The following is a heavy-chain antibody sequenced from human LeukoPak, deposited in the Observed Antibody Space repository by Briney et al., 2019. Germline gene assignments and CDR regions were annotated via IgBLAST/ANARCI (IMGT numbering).Heavy chain of an antibody. CDR1: GFTFSSYG. CDR3: VKDQSYNWNQEHFDY. Sequence: PGRSLRLSCAASGFTFSSYGMHWVRQAPGKGLEWVAVIWYDGSNKYYADSVKGRFTISRDNAKNSLYLQMNSLIIEDTALYYCVKDQSYNWNQEHFDYWGQGTLVTVSS. CDR2: IWYDGSNK. V-gene: IGHV3-33*03. D-gene: IGHD1-20*01. J-gene: IGHJ4*02.